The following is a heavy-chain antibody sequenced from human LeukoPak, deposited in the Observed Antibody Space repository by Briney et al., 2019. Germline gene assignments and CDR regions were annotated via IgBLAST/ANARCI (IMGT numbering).Heavy chain of an antibody. D-gene: IGHD2-2*02. J-gene: IGHJ4*02. CDR2: IIPIFGTA. CDR3: ASNSYQLLYCY. Sequence: AAVKVSCKASGGTFSSYAISWVRQAPGQGLEWMGGIIPIFGTANYAQKFQGRVTITADESTSTAYMELSSLRSEDTAVYYCASNSYQLLYCYWGQGTLVTVSS. V-gene: IGHV1-69*01. CDR1: GGTFSSYA.